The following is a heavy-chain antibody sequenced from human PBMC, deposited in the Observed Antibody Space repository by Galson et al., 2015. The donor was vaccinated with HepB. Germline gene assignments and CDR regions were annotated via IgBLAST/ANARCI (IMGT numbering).Heavy chain of an antibody. Sequence: SLRLSCAASGFTFSSYGMHWVRQAPGKGLEWVAVIWGDGSNKYYADSVKGRFTISRDNSKNTLYLQMNSLRAEDTAVYYCARDVRSLDYDYWGQGTLVTVSS. CDR2: IWGDGSNK. CDR3: ARDVRSLDYDY. CDR1: GFTFSSYG. V-gene: IGHV3-33*01. D-gene: IGHD5-12*01. J-gene: IGHJ4*02.